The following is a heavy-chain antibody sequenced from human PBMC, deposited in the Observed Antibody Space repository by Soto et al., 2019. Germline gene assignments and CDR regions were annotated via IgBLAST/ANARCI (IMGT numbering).Heavy chain of an antibody. J-gene: IGHJ3*01. Sequence: PSETLSVTCTVFGGSISSGGYYWSWIRQHPGKGLEWIGYIYYTGSTYYNPSLKSRVTMSVDTSKNQFSLRVSSVTAADTAVYYCARGPDYYDNSGMTFHVWGQGTMVTVSS. CDR2: IYYTGST. CDR3: ARGPDYYDNSGMTFHV. D-gene: IGHD3-22*01. V-gene: IGHV4-31*03. CDR1: GGSISSGGYY.